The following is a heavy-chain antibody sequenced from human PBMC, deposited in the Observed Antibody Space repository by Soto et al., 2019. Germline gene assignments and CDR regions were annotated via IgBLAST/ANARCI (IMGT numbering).Heavy chain of an antibody. Sequence: QVQLVQSGAEVKKPGASVKVSCKTSGYTFTSYGISWVRQAPGQGLEWMGWISAYNGNTNYAQKLQGRVTMTTDTSNSTAYMELRTLRSDDTAVYYCARVGIGFTIFGVVTSMEWFDPWGQGTLVTVSS. J-gene: IGHJ5*02. CDR1: GYTFTSYG. CDR2: ISAYNGNT. V-gene: IGHV1-18*01. D-gene: IGHD3-3*01. CDR3: ARVGIGFTIFGVVTSMEWFDP.